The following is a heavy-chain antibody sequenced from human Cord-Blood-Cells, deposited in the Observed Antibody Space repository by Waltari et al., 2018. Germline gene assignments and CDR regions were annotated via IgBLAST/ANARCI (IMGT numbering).Heavy chain of an antibody. D-gene: IGHD1-26*01. CDR1: GGSISSYY. CDR2: IYYSGST. Sequence: QVQLQESGPGLVKPSETLSLTCTVSGGSISSYYWSWIRQPPGKGLEWIGYIYYSGSTNYNPSLMSRVTISVDTSKNQFSLKLSSVTAADTAVYYCARASEGIVGAFDYWGQGTLVTVSS. J-gene: IGHJ4*02. CDR3: ARASEGIVGAFDY. V-gene: IGHV4-59*01.